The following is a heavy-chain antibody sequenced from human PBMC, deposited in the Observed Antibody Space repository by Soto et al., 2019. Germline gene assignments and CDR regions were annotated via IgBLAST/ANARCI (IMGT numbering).Heavy chain of an antibody. CDR3: AKNGGIAARNYYYYYGMDV. J-gene: IGHJ6*02. Sequence: ASVKVSCKASGYTFMSYPLHWVRQAPGQGLEWMGIINPSGGSTSYAQKFQGRVTMTRDTSTSTVYMELSSLRSEDTAVYYCAKNGGIAARNYYYYYGMDVWGQGTTVTVSS. V-gene: IGHV1-46*01. CDR2: INPSGGST. CDR1: GYTFMSYP. D-gene: IGHD6-6*01.